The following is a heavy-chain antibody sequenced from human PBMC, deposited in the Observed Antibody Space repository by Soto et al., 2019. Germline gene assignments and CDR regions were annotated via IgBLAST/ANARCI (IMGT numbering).Heavy chain of an antibody. CDR3: ARAVRGVIMGHSYDY. CDR1: GVSISSGGYY. CDR2: IYYSGST. Sequence: SETLSLTCTVSGVSISSGGYYWSWIRQHPGKGLEWIGYIYYSGSTYYNPSLKSRVTISVDTSKNQFSLKLSSVTAADTAVYYCARAVRGVIMGHSYDYWGQGTLVTVSS. D-gene: IGHD3-10*01. J-gene: IGHJ4*02. V-gene: IGHV4-31*03.